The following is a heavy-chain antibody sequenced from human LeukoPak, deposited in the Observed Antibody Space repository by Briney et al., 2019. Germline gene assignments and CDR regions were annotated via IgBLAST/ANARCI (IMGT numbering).Heavy chain of an antibody. Sequence: GESLKISCKPAGYIFTDYWIGWVRQMPGKGLECIGIFYPDDSDTRYSPSFQGQVTLSADRSISTAYLQWSSLKASDTAIYYCARHDRPGLADWFDPWGQGTLVTVSS. D-gene: IGHD3-22*01. CDR3: ARHDRPGLADWFDP. V-gene: IGHV5-51*01. CDR1: GYIFTDYW. CDR2: FYPDDSDT. J-gene: IGHJ5*02.